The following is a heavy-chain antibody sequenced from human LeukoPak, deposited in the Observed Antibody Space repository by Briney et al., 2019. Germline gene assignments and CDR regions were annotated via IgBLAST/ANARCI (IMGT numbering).Heavy chain of an antibody. D-gene: IGHD2-2*01. Sequence: TGGSLRLSCVASGFTFDDYAMHWVRQAPGRGLEWLALISWDGGSAYYADSVKGRFTISRDNSKNSLYLQMNSLRNEDTALYFCAKAEYQPPNYIDVWGRGTTVTVSS. CDR1: GFTFDDYA. CDR2: ISWDGGSA. V-gene: IGHV3-43*01. J-gene: IGHJ6*03. CDR3: AKAEYQPPNYIDV.